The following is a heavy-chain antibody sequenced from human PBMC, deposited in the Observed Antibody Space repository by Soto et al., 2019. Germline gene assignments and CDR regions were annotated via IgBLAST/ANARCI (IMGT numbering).Heavy chain of an antibody. J-gene: IGHJ4*02. D-gene: IGHD7-27*01. CDR3: ARGPSGDKVDY. CDR1: GGSISSGDYY. V-gene: IGHV4-30-4*01. CDR2: IHYSGST. Sequence: SETLSLTCTVSGGSISSGDYYWSWIRQPPGKGLEWIGYIHYSGSTYHNPSLKSRVTISVDTSKNQFSLKLTSVTAADTAVYYCARGPSGDKVDYWGQGILVTVSS.